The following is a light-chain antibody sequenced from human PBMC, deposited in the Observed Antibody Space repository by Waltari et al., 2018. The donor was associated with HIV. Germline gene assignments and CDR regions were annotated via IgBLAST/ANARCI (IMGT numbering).Light chain of an antibody. J-gene: IGKJ2*01. CDR2: AAS. V-gene: IGKV1-39*01. Sequence: DIQMTQSPSSLSASGGGRGTITCRASQTMSRYLNWYQKKPGKAPKVLIYAASILQSGVPSRFSGSGSGTDFTLTISRLQPEDSATYYCQQTYSTYTFGQGTKLEIK. CDR1: QTMSRY. CDR3: QQTYSTYT.